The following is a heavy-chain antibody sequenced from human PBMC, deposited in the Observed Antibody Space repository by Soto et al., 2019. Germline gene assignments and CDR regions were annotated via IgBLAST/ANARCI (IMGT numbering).Heavy chain of an antibody. V-gene: IGHV1-3*01. CDR1: GYTFTSYA. CDR3: ARDMKSHYYFDY. J-gene: IGHJ4*02. Sequence: ASVKVSCKASGYTFTSYAMHWVRQAPGQRLEWMGWINAGNGNTKYSQKFQGRVTITRDTSASTAYMELSSLRSEDTAVYYCARDMKSHYYFDYWGQGTLVTVSS. CDR2: INAGNGNT. D-gene: IGHD3-16*01.